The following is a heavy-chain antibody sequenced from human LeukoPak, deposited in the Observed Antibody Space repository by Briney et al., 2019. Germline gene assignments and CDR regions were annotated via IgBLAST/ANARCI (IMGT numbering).Heavy chain of an antibody. Sequence: PSETLSLTCTVSGGSIRSSGHDWGWIRQPPGKGLEWIGSVYCSGTTYYNPSLEGRLTISIDTSRSHFSLRLRSVTAADTAVYYCARSRNWYFDLWGRGALVAVSS. V-gene: IGHV4-39*02. CDR2: VYCSGTT. CDR1: GGSIRSSGHD. CDR3: ARSRNWYFDL. J-gene: IGHJ2*01.